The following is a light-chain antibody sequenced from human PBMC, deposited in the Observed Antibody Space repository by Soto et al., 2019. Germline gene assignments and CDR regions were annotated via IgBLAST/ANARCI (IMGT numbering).Light chain of an antibody. Sequence: AIQMTQSPSSLSASVGDRVTITCRASQGIGSDLGWYQQKPGKAPKLLIYAASSLHTGVPSRFSGSGSGTDFTLTISSLQPEDSATFYCLQAYNSPRTFGPGTKVDIK. CDR1: QGIGSD. CDR2: AAS. J-gene: IGKJ3*01. V-gene: IGKV1-6*01. CDR3: LQAYNSPRT.